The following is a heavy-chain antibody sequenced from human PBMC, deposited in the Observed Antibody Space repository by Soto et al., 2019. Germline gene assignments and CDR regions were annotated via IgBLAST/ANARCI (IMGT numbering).Heavy chain of an antibody. J-gene: IGHJ4*02. CDR3: ARSGTTGRLDV. D-gene: IGHD3-10*01. V-gene: IGHV3-33*05. Sequence: QVQLVESGGGVVQPGTSLRLSCVGSGFTFRSYVIHWVRQAPGKGLEWVALTSYDGSNNFYGDSVKGRFTISRDNSRNTMELQMDSLRLEDTALYYCARSGTTGRLDVWGQGTLVSVSS. CDR2: TSYDGSNN. CDR1: GFTFRSYV.